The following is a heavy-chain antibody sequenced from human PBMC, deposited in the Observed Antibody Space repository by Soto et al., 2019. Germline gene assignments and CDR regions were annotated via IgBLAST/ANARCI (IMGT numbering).Heavy chain of an antibody. Sequence: PSETLSLTCTVSGGSISSYYWSWIRQPPGKGLEWIGYIYYSGSTNYNPSLKSRVTISVDTSKNQFSLKLSSVTAADTAVYYCARKGRYYYGSGSYYTLPRGYYYYMDVWGKGTTVTVSS. D-gene: IGHD3-10*01. CDR3: ARKGRYYYGSGSYYTLPRGYYYYMDV. CDR2: IYYSGST. CDR1: GGSISSYY. J-gene: IGHJ6*03. V-gene: IGHV4-59*08.